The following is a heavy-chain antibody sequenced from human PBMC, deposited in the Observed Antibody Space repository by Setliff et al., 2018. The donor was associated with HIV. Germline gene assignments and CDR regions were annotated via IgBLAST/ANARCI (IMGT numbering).Heavy chain of an antibody. CDR2: INHTGNT. CDR1: GGSFSGYH. Sequence: SETLSLTCAVYGGSFSGYHWNWIRQFPGKGLEWIGEINHTGNTQYNPSLKSRVTMSEETSMNQFSLKLKPVTAADTAIYFCARGKGGLVGPAEFDYWGPGTLVTVSS. J-gene: IGHJ4*02. CDR3: ARGKGGLVGPAEFDY. V-gene: IGHV4-34*01. D-gene: IGHD1-26*01.